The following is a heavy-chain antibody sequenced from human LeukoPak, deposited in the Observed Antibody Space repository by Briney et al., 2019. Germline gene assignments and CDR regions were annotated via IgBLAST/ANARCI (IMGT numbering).Heavy chain of an antibody. J-gene: IGHJ1*01. CDR3: ARGYYDSSGYPDAEYFQH. CDR2: IYYSGST. D-gene: IGHD3-22*01. Sequence: SETLSLTCTVSGGSISSYYWSWIRQPPGKGLEWIGYIYYSGSTNYNPSLKSRVTISVDTSKNQFSLKLSSVTAADTAVYYCARGYYDSSGYPDAEYFQHWGQGTLVTVSS. CDR1: GGSISSYY. V-gene: IGHV4-59*01.